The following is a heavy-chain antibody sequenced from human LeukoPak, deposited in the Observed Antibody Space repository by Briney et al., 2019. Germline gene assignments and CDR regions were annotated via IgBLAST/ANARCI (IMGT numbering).Heavy chain of an antibody. CDR2: IKSKTDGGTT. CDR3: TTDGGRQDYYYYGMDV. J-gene: IGHJ6*02. V-gene: IGHV3-15*07. CDR1: GFTFSNAW. D-gene: IGHD3-16*01. Sequence: MSGGSLRLSCAASGFTFSNAWMNWVRQAPGKGLEWVGRIKSKTDGGTTDYAAPVKGRFTISRDDSKNTLYLQMNSLKTEDTAVYYCTTDGGRQDYYYYGMDVWGQGTTVTVSS.